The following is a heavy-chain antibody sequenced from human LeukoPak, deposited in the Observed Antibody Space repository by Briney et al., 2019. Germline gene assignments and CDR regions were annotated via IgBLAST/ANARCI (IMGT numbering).Heavy chain of an antibody. J-gene: IGHJ4*02. D-gene: IGHD6-19*01. Sequence: NPGGSLRLSCAASGFTFSDYYMSWIRQAPGKGLEWVSYISSSSSYTNYADSVKGRFTISRDNAKNSLYLQMNSLRAEDAAVYYCARDRSFSGRTFDYWGQGTLVTVSS. CDR3: ARDRSFSGRTFDY. CDR1: GFTFSDYY. CDR2: ISSSSSYT. V-gene: IGHV3-11*06.